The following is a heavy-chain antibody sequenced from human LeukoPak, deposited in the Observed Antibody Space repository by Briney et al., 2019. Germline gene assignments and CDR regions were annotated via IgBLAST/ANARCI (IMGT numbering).Heavy chain of an antibody. D-gene: IGHD3-10*01. V-gene: IGHV3-30-3*01. CDR1: GFTFSSYA. CDR3: ASQGGLLWFGELSGGMDV. Sequence: GGSLRLSCAASGFTFSSYAMNWVRQAPGKGLEWVAFISYDGSNKYYADSVKGRFTISRDNSKNSLYLQMNSLRAEDTAVYYCASQGGLLWFGELSGGMDVWGQGTTVTVSS. CDR2: ISYDGSNK. J-gene: IGHJ6*02.